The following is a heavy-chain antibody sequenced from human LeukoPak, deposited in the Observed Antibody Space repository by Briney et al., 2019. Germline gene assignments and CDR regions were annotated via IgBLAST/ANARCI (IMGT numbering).Heavy chain of an antibody. CDR3: AKDRVATERYYMDV. CDR2: ISSSGRTM. J-gene: IGHJ6*03. Sequence: GGSLRLSCAASGFTFGSYEMNWVRQAPRKGPEWVSYISSSGRTMYYADSVKGRFTISRDNAKNSLYLQMNSLRAEDTAVYYCAKDRVATERYYMDVWGKGTTVTISS. D-gene: IGHD6-13*01. V-gene: IGHV3-48*03. CDR1: GFTFGSYE.